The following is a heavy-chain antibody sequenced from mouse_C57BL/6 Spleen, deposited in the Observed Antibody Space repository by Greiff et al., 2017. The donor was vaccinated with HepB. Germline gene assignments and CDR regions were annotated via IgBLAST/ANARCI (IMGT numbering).Heavy chain of an antibody. CDR3: ARDIWDPYAMDY. CDR2: ISDGGSYT. V-gene: IGHV5-4*01. J-gene: IGHJ4*01. CDR1: GFTFSSYA. D-gene: IGHD4-1*01. Sequence: EVKLMESGGGLVKPGGSLKLSCAASGFTFSSYAMSWVRQTPEKRLEWVATISDGGSYTYYPDNVKGRFTISRDNAKNNLYLQMSHLKSEDTAMYYCARDIWDPYAMDYWGQGTSVTVSS.